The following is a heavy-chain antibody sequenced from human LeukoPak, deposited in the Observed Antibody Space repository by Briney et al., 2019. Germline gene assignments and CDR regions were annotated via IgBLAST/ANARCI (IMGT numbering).Heavy chain of an antibody. Sequence: GGSLRLSCAASGFTFSNAYMSWVRQAPGKGLEWVGRIKSNVDGGTTDYAAPVKGRFTISRADSRSTLYLQMNGLKTDDTGIYYCTTGAGYSSRWYNYWGQGTLVTVSS. D-gene: IGHD6-13*01. J-gene: IGHJ4*02. CDR3: TTGAGYSSRWYNY. CDR2: IKSNVDGGTT. CDR1: GFTFSNAY. V-gene: IGHV3-15*01.